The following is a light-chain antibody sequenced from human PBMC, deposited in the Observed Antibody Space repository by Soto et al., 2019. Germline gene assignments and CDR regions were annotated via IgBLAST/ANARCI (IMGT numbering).Light chain of an antibody. J-gene: IGKJ1*01. CDR2: GAS. CDR1: QSAISN. V-gene: IGKV3-15*01. Sequence: EIVMTQSPATLSVSPGERVTPSCRASQSAISNLAWYRQKPGQPPRLLIYGASTRATGIPARFSGSGSGTDFTLTISRLEPEDFAVYYCQQYGSSGTFGQGTKVDIK. CDR3: QQYGSSGT.